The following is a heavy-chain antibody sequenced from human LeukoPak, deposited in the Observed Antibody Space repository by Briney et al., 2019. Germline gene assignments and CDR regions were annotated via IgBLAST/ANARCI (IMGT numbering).Heavy chain of an antibody. J-gene: IGHJ4*02. V-gene: IGHV3-74*01. CDR1: GFTFSNYW. CDR3: ARGGYYNILTGYRSRFLGFDY. Sequence: PGGSLRLSCAASGFTFSNYWMHWVRQDPGKGLVWVSFINPDGSTTNYADSVKGRFTISRDNAKNALYLQMNSLRAEDTAVYYCARGGYYNILTGYRSRFLGFDYWGQGTLVTVSS. D-gene: IGHD3-9*01. CDR2: INPDGSTT.